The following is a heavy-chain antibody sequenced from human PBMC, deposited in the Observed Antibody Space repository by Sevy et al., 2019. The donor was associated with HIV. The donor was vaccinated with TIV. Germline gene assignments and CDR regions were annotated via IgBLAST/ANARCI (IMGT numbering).Heavy chain of an antibody. CDR2: IYSGNTT. D-gene: IGHD1-1*01. CDR1: GFTVGSNY. CDR3: ARDALRERGMDV. V-gene: IGHV3-53*01. J-gene: IGHJ6*02. Sequence: GGSLRLSCAVSGFTVGSNYMSWVRQAPGKGLEWVSVIYSGNTTYYADSVKGRITISRHNSKNTLYLQMNSLRDEDTAVYYCARDALRERGMDVWGQGTTVTVSS.